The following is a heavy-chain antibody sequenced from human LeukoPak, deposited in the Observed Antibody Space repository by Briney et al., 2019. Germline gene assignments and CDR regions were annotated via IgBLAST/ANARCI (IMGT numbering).Heavy chain of an antibody. CDR2: IKQDGNQK. CDR1: GFTFSSYW. CDR3: VRGLVGYCSGGAWDGTCFDY. Sequence: GGSLRLSCAASGFTFSSYWMSWVRQAPGKGLEWVAIIKQDGNQKDYVDSVKGRFTISRDNAKNSLYLQMNSLRAEDTAVYYCVRGLVGYCSGGAWDGTCFDYWGQGTLVSVSS. V-gene: IGHV3-7*03. J-gene: IGHJ4*02. D-gene: IGHD2-15*01.